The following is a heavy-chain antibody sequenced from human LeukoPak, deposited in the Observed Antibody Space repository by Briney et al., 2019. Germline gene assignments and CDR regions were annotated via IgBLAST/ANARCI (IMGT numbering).Heavy chain of an antibody. CDR3: ARGYGDYPTDY. Sequence: GGSLRLSCAASGFTVSSNYMSWVRQAPGKGLEWVAVISYDGSNKYYADSVKGRFTISRDNSKNTLYLQMNSLRAEDTAVYYCARGYGDYPTDYWGQGTLVTVSS. CDR1: GFTVSSNY. J-gene: IGHJ4*02. V-gene: IGHV3-30-3*01. D-gene: IGHD4-17*01. CDR2: ISYDGSNK.